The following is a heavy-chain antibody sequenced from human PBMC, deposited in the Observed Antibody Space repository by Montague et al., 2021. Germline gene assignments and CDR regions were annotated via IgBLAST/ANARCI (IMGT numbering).Heavy chain of an antibody. CDR1: GGSISEYY. V-gene: IGHV4-34*01. CDR3: ASDRGPFDY. CDR2: ISHIGST. Sequence: SETLSLTCGVYGGSISEYYWTWIRQSPGKGLEWIGEISHIGSTNYNPSLKSRVTMSVDKSKNQFSLKLRSVTAADTAVYYCASDRGPFDYWGQGTVVTVSS. J-gene: IGHJ4*02. D-gene: IGHD3-10*01.